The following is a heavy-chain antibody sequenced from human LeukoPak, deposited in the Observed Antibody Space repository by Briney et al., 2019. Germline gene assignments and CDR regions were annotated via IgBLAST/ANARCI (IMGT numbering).Heavy chain of an antibody. V-gene: IGHV1-69*05. J-gene: IGHJ4*02. CDR3: ARDLRGYSYYFDY. D-gene: IGHD5-18*01. CDR1: GGTFSSYA. CDR2: IIPIFGTA. Sequence: SVKVSCKASGGTFSSYAISWVRQAPGQGLEWMGGIIPIFGTANYAQKFQGRVTITTDESTSTAYIELSSLRSEDTAVYYCARDLRGYSYYFDYWGQGTLVTVSS.